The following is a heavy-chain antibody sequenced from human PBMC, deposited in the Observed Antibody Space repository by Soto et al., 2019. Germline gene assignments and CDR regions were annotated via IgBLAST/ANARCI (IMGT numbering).Heavy chain of an antibody. V-gene: IGHV3-30*03. CDR2: ISYDTTNK. CDR1: GFSFSNYG. J-gene: IGHJ4*02. Sequence: QVQLVESGGGVVQPGTSLRLSCAASGFSFSNYGMVWVRQAPGKGLDWVAIISYDTTNKYYADSVKGRFTISRDNSKNTVYVQMNSLRTEDTAVYYCATSGTFAFYDWGQGTLVTVSS. D-gene: IGHD1-26*01. CDR3: ATSGTFAFYD.